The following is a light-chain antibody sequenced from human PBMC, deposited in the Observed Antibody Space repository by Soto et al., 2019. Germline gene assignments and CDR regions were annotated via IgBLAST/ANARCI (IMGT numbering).Light chain of an antibody. V-gene: IGKV1-6*01. Sequence: AIQMTQSPSSLSASVGDRVTITGRASPGIRNDLGWYQQRPGKAPKLLIYAASTLQSGVPSRFSGSGSGTDFILTISSLLPEDFATYYCLQNHNYPISFGQGTRLEIK. CDR3: LQNHNYPIS. J-gene: IGKJ5*01. CDR2: AAS. CDR1: PGIRND.